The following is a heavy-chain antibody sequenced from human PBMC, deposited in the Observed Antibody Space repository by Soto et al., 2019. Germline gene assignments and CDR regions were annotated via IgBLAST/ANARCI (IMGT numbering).Heavy chain of an antibody. Sequence: SETLSLTCTVSGGSISSYYWSWIRQPPGKGLEWIGYIYYSGSTNYNPSLKSRVTISVDTSKNQFSLKLSSVTAADTAVYYCARAKLGAKDYFDYWGQGTLVTVSS. CDR3: ARAKLGAKDYFDY. D-gene: IGHD1-26*01. CDR2: IYYSGST. J-gene: IGHJ4*02. V-gene: IGHV4-59*01. CDR1: GGSISSYY.